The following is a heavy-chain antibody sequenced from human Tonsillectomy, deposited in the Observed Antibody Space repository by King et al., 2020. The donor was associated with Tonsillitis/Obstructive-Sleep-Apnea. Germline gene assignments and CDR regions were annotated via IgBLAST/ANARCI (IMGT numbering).Heavy chain of an antibody. CDR1: GYTFTSYG. CDR3: ARSGVVLTAIGPFTASRSGDY. V-gene: IGHV1-18*01. Sequence: QLVQSGAEVKKPGASVKVSCKASGYTFTSYGISWVRQAPGQGLEWMGWISAYNGNTNYAQKLQGRVTMTTDTSTSTAYMELRSLRSDDTAVYYCARSGVVLTAIGPFTASRSGDYWGQGTLVTVSS. CDR2: ISAYNGNT. J-gene: IGHJ4*02. D-gene: IGHD2-21*02.